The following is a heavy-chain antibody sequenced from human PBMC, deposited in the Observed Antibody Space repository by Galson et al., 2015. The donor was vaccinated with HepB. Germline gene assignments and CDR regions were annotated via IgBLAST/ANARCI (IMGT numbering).Heavy chain of an antibody. CDR3: AKDFYTHSEPDDAFDI. Sequence: SLRLSCAASGFTFSSYAMSWVRQAPGKGLEWVSAISGSGGSTYYADSVKGRFTISRDNSKNTLYLQMNSLRAEDTAVYYCAKDFYTHSEPDDAFDIWGQGTMVTVSS. CDR2: ISGSGGST. V-gene: IGHV3-23*01. CDR1: GFTFSSYA. D-gene: IGHD1-14*01. J-gene: IGHJ3*02.